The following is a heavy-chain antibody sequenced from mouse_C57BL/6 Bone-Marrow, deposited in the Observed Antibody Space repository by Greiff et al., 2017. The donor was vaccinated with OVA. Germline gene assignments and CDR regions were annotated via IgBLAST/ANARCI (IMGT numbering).Heavy chain of an antibody. Sequence: EVQGVESGGGLVKPGGSLKLSCAASGFTFSDYGMHWVRQAPEKGLEWVAYISSGSSTIYYADTVKGRFTISRDNAKNTLFLQMTRLRSEDTAMYYCARGNDYDPFAYWGQGTLVTVSA. CDR3: ARGNDYDPFAY. V-gene: IGHV5-17*01. J-gene: IGHJ3*01. D-gene: IGHD2-4*01. CDR1: GFTFSDYG. CDR2: ISSGSSTI.